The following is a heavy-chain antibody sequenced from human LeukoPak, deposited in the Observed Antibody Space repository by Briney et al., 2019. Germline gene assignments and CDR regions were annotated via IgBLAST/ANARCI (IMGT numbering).Heavy chain of an antibody. CDR1: GFTFSSYV. V-gene: IGHV3-23*01. J-gene: IGHJ4*02. D-gene: IGHD1-26*01. Sequence: PGGSLRLSCAASGFTFSSYVMSWVRQAPGKGLEWVSTITGSGGRTYYADSVKGPFTISRDNSKNTLYLQMNSLRAEDTAVYYCAKARLATTHFDYWGQGTLVTVSS. CDR3: AKARLATTHFDY. CDR2: ITGSGGRT.